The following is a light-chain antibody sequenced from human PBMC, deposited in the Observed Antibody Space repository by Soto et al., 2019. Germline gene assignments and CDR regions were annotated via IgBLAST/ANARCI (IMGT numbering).Light chain of an antibody. V-gene: IGKV3-15*01. CDR3: QQYYDWPIT. CDR1: QGISSL. Sequence: EIVLTQSPATLSVSPGERATLSCRASQGISSLLAWYQQKPGQAPRLLIYAASTRAAGIPARFSGSGSGTDFTLTISSLQSEDFAVYYCQQYYDWPITFGQGTRLET. CDR2: AAS. J-gene: IGKJ5*01.